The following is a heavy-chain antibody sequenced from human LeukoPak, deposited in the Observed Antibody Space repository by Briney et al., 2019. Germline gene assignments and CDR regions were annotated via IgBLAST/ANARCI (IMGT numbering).Heavy chain of an antibody. Sequence: GESLKISCKGYGYSFTSYWIGWVRQMPGKGLEWMGVIYPGDSDTRYTPSFQGQVTISADKSISTAYLQWSSLKDSDTAMYDCESHADGCNSIGYWGKGTLVTVSS. CDR3: ESHADGCNSIGY. CDR2: IYPGDSDT. CDR1: GYSFTSYW. V-gene: IGHV5-51*01. J-gene: IGHJ4*02. D-gene: IGHD4-23*01.